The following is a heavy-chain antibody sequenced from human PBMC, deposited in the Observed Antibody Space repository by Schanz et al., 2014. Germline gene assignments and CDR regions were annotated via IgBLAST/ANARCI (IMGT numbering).Heavy chain of an antibody. V-gene: IGHV1-69*09. Sequence: QVQLVQSGAEVKKPGSSVKVSCKLSGGTFSSYTISWMRQAPGQGLEWMGWISPVLNIATYAQRFQGRFSITADTSTNTAYMELSSLTSEDTAVHYCAKGRGFCDYWGQGTLVTVSS. CDR2: ISPVLNIA. CDR3: AKGRGFCDY. D-gene: IGHD3-10*01. CDR1: GGTFSSYT. J-gene: IGHJ4*02.